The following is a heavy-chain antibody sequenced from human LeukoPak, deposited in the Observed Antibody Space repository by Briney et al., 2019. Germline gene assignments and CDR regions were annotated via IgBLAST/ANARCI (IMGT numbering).Heavy chain of an antibody. J-gene: IGHJ4*02. Sequence: GGSLRLSCAASGFTVSSNYMSWVRQAPGKGLEWVSVIYSGGSTYYADSVKGRFTISRDNSKNTLYLQMNSLRAEDTAVYYCARAYYYDSSGPKPPDYWGQGTLVTVSS. V-gene: IGHV3-53*01. CDR1: GFTVSSNY. CDR2: IYSGGST. D-gene: IGHD3-22*01. CDR3: ARAYYYDSSGPKPPDY.